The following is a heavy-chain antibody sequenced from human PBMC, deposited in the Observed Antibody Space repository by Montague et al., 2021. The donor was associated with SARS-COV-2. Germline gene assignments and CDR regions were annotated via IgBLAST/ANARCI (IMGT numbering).Heavy chain of an antibody. CDR3: ARGRQHFNMIVVVMTGGEYYFDX. CDR1: GGSFSDNY. V-gene: IGHV4-34*01. J-gene: IGHJ4*02. D-gene: IGHD3-22*01. CDR2: INHRGTS. Sequence: SETLSLTCAVYGGSFSDNYWSWIRKPPGKGLEWIGEINHRGTSNYNPSLKSRVSISVDTSKNQFSLYLGSMTAADTAVYYCARGRQHFNMIVVVMTGGEYYFDXGGQGTLVTVSS.